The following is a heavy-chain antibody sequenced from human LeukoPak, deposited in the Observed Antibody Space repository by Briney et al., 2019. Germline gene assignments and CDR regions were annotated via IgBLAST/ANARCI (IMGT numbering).Heavy chain of an antibody. Sequence: GGSLRLSCAASGFNVNSNHMAWVRQAPGKGLEWVSLISGNGLSTYYADSVKGRFTISRDNNKNSLSLQMNSLRTEDTALYYCAKAGRGYSYNDYWGQGTLVTVSS. J-gene: IGHJ4*02. CDR3: AKAGRGYSYNDY. CDR2: ISGNGLST. D-gene: IGHD5-18*01. V-gene: IGHV3-43*02. CDR1: GFNVNSNH.